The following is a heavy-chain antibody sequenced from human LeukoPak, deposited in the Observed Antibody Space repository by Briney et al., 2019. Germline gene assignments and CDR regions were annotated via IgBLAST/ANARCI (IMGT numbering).Heavy chain of an antibody. V-gene: IGHV1-69*13. J-gene: IGHJ4*02. D-gene: IGHD3-22*01. CDR3: ARAPPYYDSSGYYFDY. Sequence: SVKVSCKASGYTFTSYGISWVRQAPGQGLEWMGGIIPIFGTANYAQKFQGRVTITADESTSTAYMELSSLRSEDTAVYYCARAPPYYDSSGYYFDYWGQGTLVTVSS. CDR1: GYTFTSYG. CDR2: IIPIFGTA.